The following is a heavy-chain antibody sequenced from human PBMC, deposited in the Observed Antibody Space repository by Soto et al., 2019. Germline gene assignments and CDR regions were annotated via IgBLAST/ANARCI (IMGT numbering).Heavy chain of an antibody. Sequence: GGSLRLSCAASGFTFSDYWMNWVRQAPGKGLEWVANIKQDGSEKNYVDSVKGRFTISRDNAKNSLYLQMNSLRADDTAVYYCAAWGSWGQGTLVTVSS. CDR1: GFTFSDYW. D-gene: IGHD1-26*01. J-gene: IGHJ4*02. V-gene: IGHV3-7*03. CDR3: AAWGS. CDR2: IKQDGSEK.